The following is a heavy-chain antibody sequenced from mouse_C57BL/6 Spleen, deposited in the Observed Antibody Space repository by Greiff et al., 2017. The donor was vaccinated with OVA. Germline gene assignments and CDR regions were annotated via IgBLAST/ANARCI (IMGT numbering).Heavy chain of an antibody. CDR1: GFNIKDDY. J-gene: IGHJ4*01. V-gene: IGHV14-4*01. CDR2: IDPENGDT. CDR3: TTWGRGSAMDY. Sequence: VQLQQSGAELVRPGASVKLSCTASGFNIKDDYMHWVKQRPEQGLEWIGWIDPENGDTEYASKFQGKATITADTSSNTAYLQLSSLTSEDTAVYYCTTWGRGSAMDYWGQGTSVTVSS.